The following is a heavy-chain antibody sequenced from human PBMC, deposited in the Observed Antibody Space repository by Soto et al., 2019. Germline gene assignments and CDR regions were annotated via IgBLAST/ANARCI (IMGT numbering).Heavy chain of an antibody. J-gene: IGHJ4*02. V-gene: IGHV3-30*18. CDR3: AKARCSGGSCYPYYFDY. CDR1: GFTFSSYG. CDR2: ISYDGSNK. D-gene: IGHD2-15*01. Sequence: ESGGGVVQPGRSLRLSCAASGFTFSSYGMHWVRQAPGKGLEWVAVISYDGSNKYYADSVKGRFTISRDNSKNTLYLQMNSLRAEDTAVYYCAKARCSGGSCYPYYFDYWGQGTLVTVSS.